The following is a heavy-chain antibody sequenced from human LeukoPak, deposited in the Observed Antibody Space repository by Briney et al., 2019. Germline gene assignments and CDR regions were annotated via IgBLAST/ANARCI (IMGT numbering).Heavy chain of an antibody. V-gene: IGHV4-39*07. CDR1: GGSISSSSYY. D-gene: IGHD1-26*01. CDR3: ASDSGSYGSAFDI. Sequence: SETLSLTCTVSGGSISSSSYYWGWIRQPPGKGLEWIGSIYYSGSTYYNPSLKSRVTISVDTSKNQFSLKLSSVTAADTAVYYCASDSGSYGSAFDIWGQGTMVTVSS. CDR2: IYYSGST. J-gene: IGHJ3*02.